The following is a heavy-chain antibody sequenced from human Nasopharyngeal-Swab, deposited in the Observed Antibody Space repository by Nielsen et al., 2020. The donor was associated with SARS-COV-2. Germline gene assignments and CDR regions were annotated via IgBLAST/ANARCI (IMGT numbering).Heavy chain of an antibody. D-gene: IGHD4-11*01. CDR1: GFTFSSFW. V-gene: IGHV3-53*01. CDR2: IHSDGNT. CDR3: ASRGAANDPSTRDLPYSRRTFDL. J-gene: IGHJ2*01. Sequence: GESLKISCVATGFTFSSFWMNWVRQAPGKGLEWVSTIHSDGNTYFADSVRGRFSSYRDNYRNTLSLQMNSLRAEDTAVYYCASRGAANDPSTRDLPYSRRTFDLWGRGTLVTVSS.